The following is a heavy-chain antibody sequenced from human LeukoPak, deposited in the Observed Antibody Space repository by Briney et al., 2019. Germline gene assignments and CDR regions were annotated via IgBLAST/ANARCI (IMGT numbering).Heavy chain of an antibody. CDR1: GFTFSSYS. CDR2: ISSSSSYI. CDR3: ARLGSSAMVYGNLDY. Sequence: GGSLRLSCAASGFTFSSYSINWVRQAPGKGLEWVSSISSSSSYIYYADSVKGRFTISRDNAKNSLYMQMNSLRAEDTAVYYCARLGSSAMVYGNLDYWGQGNLVTVSS. V-gene: IGHV3-21*01. D-gene: IGHD5-18*01. J-gene: IGHJ4*02.